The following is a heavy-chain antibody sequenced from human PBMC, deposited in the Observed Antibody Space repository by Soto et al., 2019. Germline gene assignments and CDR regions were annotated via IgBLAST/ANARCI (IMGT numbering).Heavy chain of an antibody. Sequence: GGSLRLSCAASGFTFSSYLMSWVRQSPGKGLEWVANIKQDGSEKYYVDSVKGRFTISRDNAKNSLYLQMNSLRAEDTAVYYCARVSRGQWLAPEYYFDYWGQGTLVTVSS. J-gene: IGHJ4*02. CDR2: IKQDGSEK. CDR1: GFTFSSYL. V-gene: IGHV3-7*01. D-gene: IGHD6-19*01. CDR3: ARVSRGQWLAPEYYFDY.